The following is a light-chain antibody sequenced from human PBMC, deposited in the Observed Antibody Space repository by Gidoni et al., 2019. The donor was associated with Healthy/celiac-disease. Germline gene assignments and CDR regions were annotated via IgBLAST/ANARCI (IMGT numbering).Light chain of an antibody. CDR2: AAS. Sequence: DIQMTQSPSSLSASVGDRVTITCRASQSISSYLNWYHQKPGKAPKLLTYAASSLQSGVPSRSSGSGSGTDFTLTISSLQPEDFATYYGQQSYSTPWTFGQGTKVEIK. CDR1: QSISSY. V-gene: IGKV1-39*01. CDR3: QQSYSTPWT. J-gene: IGKJ1*01.